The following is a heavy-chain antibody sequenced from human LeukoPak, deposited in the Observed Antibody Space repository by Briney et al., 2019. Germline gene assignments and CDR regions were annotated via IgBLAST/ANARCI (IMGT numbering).Heavy chain of an antibody. D-gene: IGHD3-22*01. CDR3: ARGVDYYENSGTIDY. CDR1: GFTFSDYG. Sequence: GGSLRLSCTASGFTFSDYGMHWVRQPPGKGLERVAIIWYDGSNKKYEDSVKGRFTISRDNSKNTLYLQMNSLRAEDTAVYYCARGVDYYENSGTIDYWGQGTLVTVSS. CDR2: IWYDGSNK. V-gene: IGHV3-33*01. J-gene: IGHJ4*02.